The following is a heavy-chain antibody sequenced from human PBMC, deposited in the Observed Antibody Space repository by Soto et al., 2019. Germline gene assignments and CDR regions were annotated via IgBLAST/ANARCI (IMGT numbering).Heavy chain of an antibody. J-gene: IGHJ3*02. CDR1: GFTFSGYT. CDR3: AQYSCGGDNCYTGVFGI. D-gene: IGHD2-21*01. V-gene: IGHV3-23*01. CDR2: VTIGGRT. Sequence: EVQLLESGGGLVQPGGSLRLSCAASGFTFSGYTMSWVRQAPGEGLEWASSVTIGGRTFYADSVKGRFSVSRDNSKNSLYLQMRSLRAEDTAVYSCAQYSCGGDNCYTGVFGIWGQGTMVIVSS.